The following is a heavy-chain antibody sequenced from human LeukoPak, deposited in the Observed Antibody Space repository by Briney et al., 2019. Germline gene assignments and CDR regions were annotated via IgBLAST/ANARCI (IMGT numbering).Heavy chain of an antibody. J-gene: IGHJ4*02. D-gene: IGHD3-10*01. CDR3: ARSHLYYGSGIDY. V-gene: IGHV3-13*01. CDR2: VGTAGDT. Sequence: GGSLRVSCAASGFTFSTYDMHWVRQGAGKGLEWVSAVGTAGDTYYSGSVKGRFTISRENAKNSLFLQMNSLRAGDTAVYYCARSHLYYGSGIDYWGQGTLVTVSS. CDR1: GFTFSTYD.